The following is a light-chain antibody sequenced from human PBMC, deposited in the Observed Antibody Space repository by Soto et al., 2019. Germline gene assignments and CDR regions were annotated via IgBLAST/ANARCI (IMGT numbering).Light chain of an antibody. CDR1: SSNIGNNF. J-gene: IGLJ2*01. CDR3: GTWDSSLSVGL. CDR2: DNN. V-gene: IGLV1-51*01. Sequence: QSVLTQPPSVSAAPGQRVTISCSGSSSNIGNNFVSWYQQFPGTAPKLLIYDNNKRPSVIPDRFSGSKSGTSATLAITGLQTGDEADYYCGTWDSSLSVGLFGGGTKVTVL.